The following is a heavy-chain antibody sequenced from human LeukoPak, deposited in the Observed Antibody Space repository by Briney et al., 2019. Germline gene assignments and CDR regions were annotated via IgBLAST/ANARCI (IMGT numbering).Heavy chain of an antibody. CDR3: VRLLDLDY. CDR2: INSDGSLT. J-gene: IGHJ4*02. Sequence: GGSLRLSCAASGFPFSRYWMHWVRPAAAKGLVWVSRINSDGSLTDYADPVKGRFTISRDNAENTLYLQMNSLKAEDTAVYYCVRLLDLDYWGQGTLVTVSS. D-gene: IGHD3-10*01. CDR1: GFPFSRYW. V-gene: IGHV3-74*01.